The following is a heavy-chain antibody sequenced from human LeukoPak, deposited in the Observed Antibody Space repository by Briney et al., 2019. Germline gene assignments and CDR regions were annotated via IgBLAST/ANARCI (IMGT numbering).Heavy chain of an antibody. Sequence: ASVKVSCKASGYTFTSYGISWVRQAPGQGLEWMGWISAYNGNTNYAQKLQGRVTMTTDTSTSTAYMELRSLRSDDTAVYYCARVITMIVALGMNWFDPWGQGTLVTVSS. CDR2: ISAYNGNT. CDR3: ARVITMIVALGMNWFDP. V-gene: IGHV1-18*01. CDR1: GYTFTSYG. J-gene: IGHJ5*02. D-gene: IGHD3-22*01.